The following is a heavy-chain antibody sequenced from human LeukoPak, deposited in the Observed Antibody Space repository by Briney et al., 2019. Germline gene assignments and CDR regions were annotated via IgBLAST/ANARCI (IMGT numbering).Heavy chain of an antibody. V-gene: IGHV3-21*01. CDR2: LSSSSSHI. CDR3: AREGQQQDFDY. CDR1: GFTFSTYS. J-gene: IGHJ4*02. D-gene: IGHD6-13*01. Sequence: KSGGSLGLSCAASGFTFSTYSMNWVRQAPGKGLEWVSSLSSSSSHIYYADSVKGRFTISRDNAKNSLYLQMNSLRAEDTAVYYCAREGQQQDFDYWGQGTLVTVSS.